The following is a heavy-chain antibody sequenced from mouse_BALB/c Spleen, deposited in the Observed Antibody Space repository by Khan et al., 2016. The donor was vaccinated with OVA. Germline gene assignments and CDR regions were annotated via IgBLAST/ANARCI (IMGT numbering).Heavy chain of an antibody. CDR2: ISYSGST. D-gene: IGHD1-2*01. V-gene: IGHV3-2*02. CDR1: GYSITSGYG. Sequence: EVQLQESGPGLVKPSQSLSLTCTVTGYSITSGYGWNWLRQFPGNKLEWMGYISYSGSTNYNPSLKRRISITRDTSKNQFFLQLNSATTEDTATYYCARTARIKYWGQGTTLTVSS. CDR3: ARTARIKY. J-gene: IGHJ2*01.